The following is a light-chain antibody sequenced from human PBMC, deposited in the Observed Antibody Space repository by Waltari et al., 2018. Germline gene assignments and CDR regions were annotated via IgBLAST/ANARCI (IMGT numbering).Light chain of an antibody. V-gene: IGLV2-14*01. J-gene: IGLJ1*01. CDR3: SSFTTSSTQV. CDR1: SSDVGAYDY. CDR2: EVS. Sequence: QSALTQPASVSGSPGHSITISCTGTSSDVGAYDYVSWYQQYPGKAPKLMIVEVSNRPSGASIRFSGSKSGNTSSLTISGLLPEDEADYYCSSFTTSSTQVFGTGTKVTVL.